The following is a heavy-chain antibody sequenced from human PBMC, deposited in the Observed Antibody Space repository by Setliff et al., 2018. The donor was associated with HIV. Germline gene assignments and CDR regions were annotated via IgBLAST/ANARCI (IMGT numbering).Heavy chain of an antibody. D-gene: IGHD3-9*01. J-gene: IGHJ6*03. CDR1: GGSISSRDYY. CDR3: ARQRDFDWLLQNYYYMDV. CDR2: MSYSGNA. Sequence: KASETLSLTCTVSGGSISSRDYYWGWIRQPPGKGLEWIGSMSYSGNAYYNPSLKSRVTISVDTSKSQFSLRLSSVTAADTAVYYCARQRDFDWLLQNYYYMDVWGKGATVTVSS. V-gene: IGHV4-39*01.